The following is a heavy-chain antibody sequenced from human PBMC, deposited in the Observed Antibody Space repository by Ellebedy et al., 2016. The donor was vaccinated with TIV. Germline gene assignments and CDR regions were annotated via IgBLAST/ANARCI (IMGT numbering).Heavy chain of an antibody. CDR2: IWYDGSNK. J-gene: IGHJ6*03. D-gene: IGHD3-3*02. Sequence: GESLKISXAASGFTFSSYAMHWVRQAPGKGLEWVAVIWYDGSNKYYADSVKGRFTISRDNSKNTLYLQMNSLRAEDTAVYYCARVGSTPFLYCMDVWGKGTTVTVSS. V-gene: IGHV3-33*08. CDR3: ARVGSTPFLYCMDV. CDR1: GFTFSSYA.